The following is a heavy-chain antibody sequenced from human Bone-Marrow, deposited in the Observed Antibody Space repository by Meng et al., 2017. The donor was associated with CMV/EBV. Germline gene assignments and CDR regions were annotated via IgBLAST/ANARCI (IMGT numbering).Heavy chain of an antibody. CDR3: ARGWRLRVDY. V-gene: IGHV3-30-3*01. J-gene: IGHJ4*02. CDR2: ISYDGSNK. Sequence: GESLKISCAASGLTFSSYAMYWVRQAPGKGPEWVAVISYDGSNKYYADSVKGRFTISRDNSKNTLYLQMNSLRAEDTAVYYCARGWRLRVDYWGQGTLVTVPS. CDR1: GLTFSSYA. D-gene: IGHD4-17*01.